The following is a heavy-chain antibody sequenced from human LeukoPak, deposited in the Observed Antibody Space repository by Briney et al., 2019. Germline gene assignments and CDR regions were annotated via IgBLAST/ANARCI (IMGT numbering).Heavy chain of an antibody. CDR1: GGSIRGYY. CDR2: IYNSVTT. Sequence: PSETLSLTCTVSGGSIRGYYWSWIRQPPGKTLEWIAYIYNSVTTNYNPSLKSRLTISVDTSENQISLKLSSVTAADTAVYYCARHGPADSRSYPLDYWGQGTLVTVSS. J-gene: IGHJ4*02. D-gene: IGHD3-10*01. CDR3: ARHGPADSRSYPLDY. V-gene: IGHV4-59*08.